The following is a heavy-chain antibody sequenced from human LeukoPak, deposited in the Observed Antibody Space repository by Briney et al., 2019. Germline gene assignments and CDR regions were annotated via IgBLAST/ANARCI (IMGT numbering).Heavy chain of an antibody. J-gene: IGHJ4*02. Sequence: SETLSLTCAVYGGSFSGYYWSWIRQPPGKGLEWLGEINHSGSTNYNPSLKSRVTISVDTSKDQFSLKLSSVTAADTAVYYCARALRNCTNGVCSYFDYWGQGTLVTVSS. CDR3: ARALRNCTNGVCSYFDY. CDR2: INHSGST. V-gene: IGHV4-34*01. D-gene: IGHD2-8*01. CDR1: GGSFSGYY.